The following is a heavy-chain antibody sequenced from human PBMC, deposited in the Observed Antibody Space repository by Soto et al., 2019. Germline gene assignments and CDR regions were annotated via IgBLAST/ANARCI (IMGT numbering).Heavy chain of an antibody. V-gene: IGHV3-11*01. Sequence: PGGSLRLSCAASGFTFSDDYMTWIRQAPGKGLEWIAYMSSGGGTVYYADSVKGRFTISRDNAKNSLYLQMNTLRAEDTAVYYCATTIPRSSYSEYWGQGTLVTVSS. CDR1: GFTFSDDY. CDR3: ATTIPRSSYSEY. D-gene: IGHD6-6*01. CDR2: MSSGGGTV. J-gene: IGHJ4*02.